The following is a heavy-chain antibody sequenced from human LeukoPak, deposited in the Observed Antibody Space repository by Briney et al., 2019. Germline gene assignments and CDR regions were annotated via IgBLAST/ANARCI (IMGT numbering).Heavy chain of an antibody. CDR1: GFSLNTYGVG. V-gene: IGHV2-5*02. D-gene: IGHD3-22*01. J-gene: IGHJ5*02. CDR3: AYYYDSSGYYSATNNWFDP. CDR2: IYWDDDK. Sequence: SGPTLVKPTQTLTLTCTFSGFSLNTYGVGVGWIRQPPGKALEWLALIYWDDDKRYSPSLKSRLTITKDTSKNQVVLTMTNMDPVDTATYYCAYYYDSSGYYSATNNWFDPWGQGTLVTASS.